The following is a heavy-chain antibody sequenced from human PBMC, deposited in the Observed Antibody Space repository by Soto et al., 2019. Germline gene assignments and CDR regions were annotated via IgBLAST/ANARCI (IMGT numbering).Heavy chain of an antibody. J-gene: IGHJ6*02. D-gene: IGHD6-6*01. Sequence: SETLPLTCAVYGGSFSGYCWSWIRQPPGKGLEWIGEINHSGSTNYNPALKSRVTISVDTSKNQFSLKLSSVTAADPAVYYCARDSSSSAGYYYYYYGMDVWGQGTTVT. CDR2: INHSGST. CDR1: GGSFSGYC. V-gene: IGHV4-34*01. CDR3: ARDSSSSAGYYYYYYGMDV.